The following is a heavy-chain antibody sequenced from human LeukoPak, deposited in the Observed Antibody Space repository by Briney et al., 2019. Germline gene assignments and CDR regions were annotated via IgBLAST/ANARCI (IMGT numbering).Heavy chain of an antibody. CDR3: ARVDTAMVTYDPRVRNYFDY. D-gene: IGHD5-18*01. J-gene: IGHJ4*02. V-gene: IGHV6-1*01. CDR2: TGYKSKWFN. CDR1: GDSVSTNSAA. Sequence: SQTLSLTCAISGDSVSTNSAAWNWIRQSPSRGLEWLGRTGYKSKWFNDYAVFVKSRITIKPDTSKNQFSLKLSSVTAADTAVYYCARVDTAMVTYDPRVRNYFDYWGQGTLVTVSS.